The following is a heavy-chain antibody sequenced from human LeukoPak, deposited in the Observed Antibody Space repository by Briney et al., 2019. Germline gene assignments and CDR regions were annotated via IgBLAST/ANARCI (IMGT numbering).Heavy chain of an antibody. V-gene: IGHV4-31*03. D-gene: IGHD6-6*01. Sequence: SQTLSLTCTVSGGSISSGGYYWSWIRQHPGKGLEWIGYIYYSGSTYYNPSLKSRVTISVDTSKNQFSLKLSSVIATDTAVYYCARHVGGRGYSTSSPRGIDYWGQGTLVTVSS. J-gene: IGHJ4*02. CDR1: GGSISSGGYY. CDR2: IYYSGST. CDR3: ARHVGGRGYSTSSPRGIDY.